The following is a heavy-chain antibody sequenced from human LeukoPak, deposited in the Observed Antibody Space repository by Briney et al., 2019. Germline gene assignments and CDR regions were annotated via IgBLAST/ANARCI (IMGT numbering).Heavy chain of an antibody. J-gene: IGHJ2*01. CDR2: IYFSGNT. V-gene: IGHV4-59*01. CDR1: GDSISTYY. D-gene: IGHD4-17*01. Sequence: PSETLSLTCTVSGDSISTYYWSWIRQPPGKGLEWIGYIYFSGNTNYNPSLKSRVTISLDTSKDQFSLTLSSVTAADTAVYYCAGDSYGVSWYFDLWGRGTLVTVSS. CDR3: AGDSYGVSWYFDL.